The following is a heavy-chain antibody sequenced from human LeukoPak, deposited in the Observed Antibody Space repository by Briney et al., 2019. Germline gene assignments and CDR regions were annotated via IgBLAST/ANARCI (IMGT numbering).Heavy chain of an antibody. J-gene: IGHJ6*02. V-gene: IGHV1-69*01. D-gene: IGHD6-19*01. CDR3: ASRRHSSGWYVNYYYGMDV. CDR2: IIPIFGTA. Sequence: SVKVSCKASGGTFISYAISWVRQAPGQGLEWMGGIIPIFGTANYAQKFQGRVTITADESTSTAYMELSSLRSEDTAVYYCASRRHSSGWYVNYYYGMDVWGQGTTVTVSS. CDR1: GGTFISYA.